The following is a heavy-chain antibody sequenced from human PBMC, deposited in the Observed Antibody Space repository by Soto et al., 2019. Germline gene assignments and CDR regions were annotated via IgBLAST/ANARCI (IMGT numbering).Heavy chain of an antibody. CDR1: GGSISSYY. D-gene: IGHD1-1*01. CDR2: IYYSGST. V-gene: IGHV4-59*08. Sequence: QVQLQESGPGLVKPSETLSLTCTVSGGSISSYYWRWIRQPPGKGLEWIGYIYYSGSTNYNPPLKSRVTISVDTSKNQFSLKLSSVTAADTAVYYSARHGRWHDLDIWGQGTMVTVSS. CDR3: ARHGRWHDLDI. J-gene: IGHJ3*02.